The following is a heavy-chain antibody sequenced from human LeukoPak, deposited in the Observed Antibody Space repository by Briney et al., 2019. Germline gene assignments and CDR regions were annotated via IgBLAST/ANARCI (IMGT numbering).Heavy chain of an antibody. CDR3: AKVPGSSITRYFYFDY. CDR2: ISGSGGST. V-gene: IGHV3-23*01. Sequence: GGSLRLSCVASGLTFSSYAMSWVRQAPGKGLEWVSTISGSGGSTHYADSVKGRFTISRDNSKNTLYLQMDTLRAEDTAVYYCAKVPGSSITRYFYFDYWGQGTLVPVSS. D-gene: IGHD6-13*01. CDR1: GLTFSSYA. J-gene: IGHJ4*02.